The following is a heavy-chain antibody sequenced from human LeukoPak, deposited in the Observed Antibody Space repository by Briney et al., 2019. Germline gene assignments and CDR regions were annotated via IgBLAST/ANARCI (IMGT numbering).Heavy chain of an antibody. J-gene: IGHJ4*02. CDR2: ISSNGGST. D-gene: IGHD2-2*01. V-gene: IGHV3-64D*06. CDR1: GFTFSSYA. Sequence: AGGSLRPSCAASGFTFSSYAMHWVRQAPGKGLEYVSAISSNGGSTYYADSVKGRFTISRDNSKNTLYLQMSSLRAEDTAVYYCVKVWGPAAMFAYFDYWGQGTLVTVSS. CDR3: VKVWGPAAMFAYFDY.